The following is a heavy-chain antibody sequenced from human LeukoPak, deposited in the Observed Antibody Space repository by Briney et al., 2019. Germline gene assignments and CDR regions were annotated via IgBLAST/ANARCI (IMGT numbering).Heavy chain of an antibody. CDR3: ARTMVRGVPYYYGMDV. CDR1: GYTFTGYY. CDR2: INPNSGGT. Sequence: ASVKVSCEASGYTFTGYYMHWVRQAPGQGLEWMGWINPNSGGTNYAQKFQGRVTMTRDTSISTAYMELSRLRSDDTAVYYCARTMVRGVPYYYGMDVWGQGTTVTVSS. V-gene: IGHV1-2*02. D-gene: IGHD3-10*01. J-gene: IGHJ6*02.